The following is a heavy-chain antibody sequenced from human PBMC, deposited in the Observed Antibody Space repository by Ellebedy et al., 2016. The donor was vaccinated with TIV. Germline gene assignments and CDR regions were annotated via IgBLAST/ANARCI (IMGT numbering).Heavy chain of an antibody. CDR1: GFTVSSSY. J-gene: IGHJ4*02. D-gene: IGHD3-16*01. Sequence: GESLKISCAASGFTVSSSYMTWVRQAPGKGLEWVSVVYSGGNTYYADSVKGRFTISGDNSKNTLSLEMNSLRVDDTAVYFCARGPVRYTQKGGFLDYWGQGTLVTVSS. V-gene: IGHV3-53*01. CDR2: VYSGGNT. CDR3: ARGPVRYTQKGGFLDY.